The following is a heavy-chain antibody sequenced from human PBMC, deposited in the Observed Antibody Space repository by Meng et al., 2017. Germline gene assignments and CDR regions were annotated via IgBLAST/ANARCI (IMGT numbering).Heavy chain of an antibody. CDR3: ARLRMIEPKLYYYYGMDV. J-gene: IGHJ6*01. Sequence: SETLSLTCTVSGDSISSYYWSWIRQPPGKGLEWIGYIYYSGSTNYNPSLKSRVTISVDTSKNQFSLKLSSVTAADTAVYYCARLRMIEPKLYYYYGMDVWGQGNTVTGYS. V-gene: IGHV4-59*01. CDR1: GDSISSYY. D-gene: IGHD3-22*01. CDR2: IYYSGST.